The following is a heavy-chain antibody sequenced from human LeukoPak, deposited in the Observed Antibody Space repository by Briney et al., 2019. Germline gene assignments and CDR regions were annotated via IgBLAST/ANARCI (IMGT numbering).Heavy chain of an antibody. J-gene: IGHJ4*02. V-gene: IGHV4-59*01. CDR3: SASKELWLRGLFDY. Sequence: SETLSLTCSVSGDSISTYYWSWIRQPPGKGLEWIGYVYYSGSTDYNPSLKSRVTISIDTSKKQFSRNLNSVTAADTAAYYCSASKELWLRGLFDYWGQGTLVTVSS. D-gene: IGHD3-22*01. CDR2: VYYSGST. CDR1: GDSISTYY.